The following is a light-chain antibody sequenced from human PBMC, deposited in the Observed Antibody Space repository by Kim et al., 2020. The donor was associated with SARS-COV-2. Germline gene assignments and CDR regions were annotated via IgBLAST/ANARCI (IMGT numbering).Light chain of an antibody. CDR1: SSDVGGYNY. V-gene: IGLV2-14*03. CDR3: SSYTSSSTWV. J-gene: IGLJ3*02. Sequence: GQSITISCTGTSSDVGGYNYVSWYQQHPGKATKLMMYDVSNRPSGVSNRFSGSKSGNTAYLTISGLQAEDEADYYCSSYTSSSTWVFGGGTKLTVL. CDR2: DVS.